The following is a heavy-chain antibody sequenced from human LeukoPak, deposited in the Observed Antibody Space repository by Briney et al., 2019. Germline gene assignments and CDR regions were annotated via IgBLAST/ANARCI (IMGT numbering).Heavy chain of an antibody. D-gene: IGHD2-15*01. J-gene: IGHJ6*02. CDR1: GGSISSYY. Sequence: SETLSLTCTVSGGSISSYYWSWIRQPPGKGLEWIGYIYYSGSTNYNPSLKSRVTISVDTSKNQFSLNLSSVTAADTAVYYCARETRYCSGGSCYSGMDVWGQGTTVTVSS. V-gene: IGHV4-59*12. CDR2: IYYSGST. CDR3: ARETRYCSGGSCYSGMDV.